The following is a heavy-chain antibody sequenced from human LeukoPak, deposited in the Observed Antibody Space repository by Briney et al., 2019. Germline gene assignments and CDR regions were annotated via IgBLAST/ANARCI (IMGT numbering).Heavy chain of an antibody. J-gene: IGHJ6*03. CDR2: ISSSSSYI. CDR1: GFTFSRYS. Sequence: GGSLRLSCAASGFTFSRYSMNWVRQAPGKGLEWVSSISSSSSYIYYADSVRGRFTISRDNAKNSLYLQMNSLRAEDTAVYYCARDSIIAAAGNDPNYYYYMDVWGKGTTVTVSS. D-gene: IGHD6-13*01. CDR3: ARDSIIAAAGNDPNYYYYMDV. V-gene: IGHV3-21*01.